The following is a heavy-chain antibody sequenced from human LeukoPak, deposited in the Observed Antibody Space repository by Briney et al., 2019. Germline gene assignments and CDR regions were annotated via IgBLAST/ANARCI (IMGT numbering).Heavy chain of an antibody. CDR3: ARDHGSYWAIDY. Sequence: GRSLRLSCAASGFTFSSYAMHWVRQAPGKGLEWVSYISSGSSTIYYADSVKGRFTISRDNVKNSLYLQMNSLRAEDTAVYYCARDHGSYWAIDYWGQGTLVTVSS. D-gene: IGHD1-26*01. CDR2: ISSGSSTI. V-gene: IGHV3-48*01. J-gene: IGHJ4*02. CDR1: GFTFSSYA.